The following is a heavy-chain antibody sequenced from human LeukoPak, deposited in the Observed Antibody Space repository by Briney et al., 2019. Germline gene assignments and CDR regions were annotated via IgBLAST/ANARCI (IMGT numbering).Heavy chain of an antibody. Sequence: GGSLRLSCAASGFTFTRYWMSWVRQAPGKGLEWVSSIGRSDTYIYYADSVTGRFTISRDNAKNSLYLQMSSLRAEDTAVYYCARDQGGSGSYYPPHFDYWGQGTLVTVSS. V-gene: IGHV3-21*01. D-gene: IGHD3-10*01. CDR2: IGRSDTYI. CDR3: ARDQGGSGSYYPPHFDY. J-gene: IGHJ4*02. CDR1: GFTFTRYW.